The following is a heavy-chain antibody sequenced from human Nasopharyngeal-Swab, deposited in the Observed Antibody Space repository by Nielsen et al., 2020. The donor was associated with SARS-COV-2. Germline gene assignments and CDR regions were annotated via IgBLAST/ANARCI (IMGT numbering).Heavy chain of an antibody. V-gene: IGHV7-4-1*02. Sequence: ASVKVSCKASGYTFTSYAMNWVRQAPGQGLEWMGWINTNTGNPAYAQCFTGRFVFSLDTSVSTTYLQISSLKAEDTAVFYCARVRDAYYDFWSGYAMDVWGQGTTVTVSS. J-gene: IGHJ6*02. CDR1: GYTFTSYA. CDR2: INTNTGNP. D-gene: IGHD3-3*01. CDR3: ARVRDAYYDFWSGYAMDV.